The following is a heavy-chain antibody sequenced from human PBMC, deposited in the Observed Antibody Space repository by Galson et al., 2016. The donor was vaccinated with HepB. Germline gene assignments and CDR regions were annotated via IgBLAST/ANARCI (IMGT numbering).Heavy chain of an antibody. J-gene: IGHJ4*02. V-gene: IGHV3-30*03. Sequence: SLRLSCAASTFTFSNYGMHWVRQAPGKGLEWVAVISYDGSNKYYADSVKGRFTISRDNSKNTLYLQMNSLRADDTAVYYCARTKNYYDAEGYYPAFDYWGQGALVTVSS. CDR2: ISYDGSNK. D-gene: IGHD3-22*01. CDR1: TFTFSNYG. CDR3: ARTKNYYDAEGYYPAFDY.